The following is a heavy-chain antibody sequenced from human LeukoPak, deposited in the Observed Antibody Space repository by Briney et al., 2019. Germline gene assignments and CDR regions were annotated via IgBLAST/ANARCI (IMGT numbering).Heavy chain of an antibody. D-gene: IGHD2-15*01. CDR1: GGSISSSSYY. CDR2: IYYSGST. J-gene: IGHJ5*02. Sequence: SETLSLTCTVSGGSISSSSYYWGWIRQPPGKGLEWIGSIYYSGSTNYNPSLKSRVTISVDTSKNQFSLKLSSVTAADTAVYYCARHYLLLFYYSSRNWFDPWGQGTLVTVSS. CDR3: ARHYLLLFYYSSRNWFDP. V-gene: IGHV4-39*01.